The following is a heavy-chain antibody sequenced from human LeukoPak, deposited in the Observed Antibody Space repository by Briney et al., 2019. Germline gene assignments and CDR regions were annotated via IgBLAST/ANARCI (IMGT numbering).Heavy chain of an antibody. CDR2: INHSGSN. D-gene: IGHD3-10*01. J-gene: IGHJ5*02. Sequence: SEALSLTCAVYGGSFSGYYWSWIRQPPGKGLEWIGEINHSGSNNYNPSLKSRVTISVDTSKNQFSLKLSSVTAADTAVYYCARGAGPYYYGSGSYRNWFDPWGQGTLVTVSS. CDR1: GGSFSGYY. V-gene: IGHV4-34*01. CDR3: ARGAGPYYYGSGSYRNWFDP.